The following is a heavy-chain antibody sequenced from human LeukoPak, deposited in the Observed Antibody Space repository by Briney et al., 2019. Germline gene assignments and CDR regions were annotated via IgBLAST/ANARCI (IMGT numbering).Heavy chain of an antibody. CDR2: ISSSSSYI. Sequence: GGSLRLSCAASGFTFSSYSMNWVRQAPGKGLGWVSSISSSSSYIYYADSVKGRFTISRDNAKNSLYLQMNSLRAEDTAVYYCARDREMRSGFTFDYWGQGTLVTVSS. CDR1: GFTFSSYS. V-gene: IGHV3-21*01. CDR3: ARDREMRSGFTFDY. D-gene: IGHD3-10*01. J-gene: IGHJ4*02.